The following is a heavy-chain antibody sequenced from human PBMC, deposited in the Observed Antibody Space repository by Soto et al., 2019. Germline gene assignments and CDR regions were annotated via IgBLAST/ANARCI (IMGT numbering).Heavy chain of an antibody. CDR3: ARRTMRYRNFDY. CDR2: INHSGST. Sequence: SETLSLTYAVYGGSFSGYYWSWIRQPPGKGLEWIGEINHSGSTNYNPSLKSRVTISVDTSKNQFSLKLSSVTAADTAVYYCARRTMRYRNFDYWGQGTLVTVSS. J-gene: IGHJ4*02. D-gene: IGHD1-1*01. V-gene: IGHV4-34*01. CDR1: GGSFSGYY.